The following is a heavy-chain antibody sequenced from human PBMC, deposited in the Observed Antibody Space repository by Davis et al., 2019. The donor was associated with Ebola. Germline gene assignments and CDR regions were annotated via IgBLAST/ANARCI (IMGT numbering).Heavy chain of an antibody. CDR3: ARSSAGVGATTTP. D-gene: IGHD1-26*01. J-gene: IGHJ5*02. CDR2: IIPIFGTT. V-gene: IGHV1-69*13. Sequence: AASVKVSCKASEGTFSSYAISWVRQAPGQGLEWMGGIIPIFGTTNYAQKFQGRVTITADESTSTAYMELSSLRSEDTAVYYCARSSAGVGATTTPWGQGTLVTVSS. CDR1: EGTFSSYA.